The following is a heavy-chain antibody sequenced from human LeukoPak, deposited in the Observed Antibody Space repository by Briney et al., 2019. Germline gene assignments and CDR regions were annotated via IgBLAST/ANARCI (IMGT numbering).Heavy chain of an antibody. CDR3: ARDGGNPRGYYHYVMDV. Sequence: GGSLRLSCAASGFTFSSYALHWVRQAPGKGLEWVAIISHDGNTKHYADSVKGRFTISRDNSKDTPYLQMNSLRVEDTAVYYCARDGGNPRGYYHYVMDVWGQGTTVTVSS. V-gene: IGHV3-30-3*01. CDR2: ISHDGNTK. CDR1: GFTFSSYA. D-gene: IGHD1-14*01. J-gene: IGHJ6*02.